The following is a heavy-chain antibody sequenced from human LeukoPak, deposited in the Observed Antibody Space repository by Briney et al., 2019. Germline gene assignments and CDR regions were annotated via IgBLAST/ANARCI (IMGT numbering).Heavy chain of an antibody. Sequence: GGSLRLSCAASGFSLSTYAMHWVRQAPGTGLEWVAVIWNDGSNEYFADSVKGRFTISRDNSKNTLYLQMNSLRAEDTAVYYCAREMIVVVPAAIDWTPEYYYYGMDVWGQGTTVTVSS. D-gene: IGHD2-2*01. CDR2: IWNDGSNE. CDR1: GFSLSTYA. J-gene: IGHJ6*02. CDR3: AREMIVVVPAAIDWTPEYYYYGMDV. V-gene: IGHV3-33*01.